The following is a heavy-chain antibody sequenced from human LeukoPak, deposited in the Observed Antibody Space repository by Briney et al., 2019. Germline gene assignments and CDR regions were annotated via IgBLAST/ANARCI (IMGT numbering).Heavy chain of an antibody. CDR3: ARNNGMDV. J-gene: IGHJ6*02. V-gene: IGHV3-7*03. Sequence: GGSLRLSCAASGFIFSDYAMSWFRQVPGRGPEWVANVNRDGSETYYLDSVKGRFTISKDNAKNSLYLQMNSLRAEDTALYHCARNNGMDVWGQGTTVIVSS. CDR2: VNRDGSET. CDR1: GFIFSDYA.